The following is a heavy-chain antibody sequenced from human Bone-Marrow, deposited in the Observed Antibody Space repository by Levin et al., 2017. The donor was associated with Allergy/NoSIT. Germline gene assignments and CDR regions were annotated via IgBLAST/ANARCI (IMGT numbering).Heavy chain of an antibody. CDR1: GFTFDDYA. CDR3: AKVGNRAVAGTYYYGMDV. CDR2: ISWNSGSI. J-gene: IGHJ6*02. Sequence: GGSLRLSCAASGFTFDDYAMHWVRQAPGKGLEWVSGISWNSGSIGYADSVKGRFTISRDNAKNSLYLQMNSLRAEDTALYYCAKVGNRAVAGTYYYGMDVWGQGTTVTVSS. V-gene: IGHV3-9*01. D-gene: IGHD6-19*01.